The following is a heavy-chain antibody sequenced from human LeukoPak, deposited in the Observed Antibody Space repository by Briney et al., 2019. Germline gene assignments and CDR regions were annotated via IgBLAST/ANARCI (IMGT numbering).Heavy chain of an antibody. CDR1: GFTFSSYA. V-gene: IGHV3-23*01. J-gene: IGHJ5*02. CDR3: AKGLDYGDYKWFDP. Sequence: PGGSLRLSCAASGFTFSSYAMSWVRQAPGEGLEWVSAISGSGGSTYYADSVKGRFTISRDNSKNTLYLQMNSLRAEDTAVYYCAKGLDYGDYKWFDPWGQGTLVTVSS. D-gene: IGHD4-17*01. CDR2: ISGSGGST.